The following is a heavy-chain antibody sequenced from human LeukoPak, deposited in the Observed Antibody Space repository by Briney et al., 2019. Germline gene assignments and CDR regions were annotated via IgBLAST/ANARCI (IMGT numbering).Heavy chain of an antibody. CDR2: SSSSGSTI. Sequence: AGGSLRLSCAASGFTLSDYCMSWFRLAPGKGLEWVSYSSSSGSTIYYADSVKGRFAISRDNAKNSLYLQMNSLRAEGTAVYYCARRRDFIDYWGQGTLVTVSS. D-gene: IGHD3/OR15-3a*01. CDR1: GFTLSDYC. V-gene: IGHV3-11*01. J-gene: IGHJ4*02. CDR3: ARRRDFIDY.